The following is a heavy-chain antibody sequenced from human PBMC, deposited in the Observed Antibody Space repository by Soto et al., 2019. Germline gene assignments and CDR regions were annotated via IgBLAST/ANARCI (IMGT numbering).Heavy chain of an antibody. CDR2: ISYDGSNK. J-gene: IGHJ4*02. CDR1: GFTFSSYA. Sequence: QVQLVESGGGVVQPGRSLRLSCAASGFTFSSYAMHWVRQAPGKGLEWVAVISYDGSNKYYADSVKGRFTISRDNSKNTLYLQRTSLRAEDTAVYYCARGDYVWGSYRWYYFDYWGQGTLVTVSS. V-gene: IGHV3-30-3*01. D-gene: IGHD3-16*02. CDR3: ARGDYVWGSYRWYYFDY.